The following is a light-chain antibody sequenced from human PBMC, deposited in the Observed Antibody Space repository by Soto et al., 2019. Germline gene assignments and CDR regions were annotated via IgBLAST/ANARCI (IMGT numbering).Light chain of an antibody. CDR2: AAS. J-gene: IGKJ1*01. CDR3: QQTYGTPRR. V-gene: IGKV1-39*01. Sequence: DIQITQSPSSLSASVGDRVTTTCRASKNINKYLNWYQQKPGKAPKLLIYAASTLQSGVTSRFSGSGSGTDFTLTISSLQPEDFATYYCQQTYGTPRRFGQGTKVDIK. CDR1: KNINKY.